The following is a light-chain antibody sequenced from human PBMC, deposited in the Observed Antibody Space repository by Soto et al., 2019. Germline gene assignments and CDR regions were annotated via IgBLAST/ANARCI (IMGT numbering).Light chain of an antibody. Sequence: DIQMTQSPSSLSASVGDRVTISCRASQDISNYLAWYQQKPGKVPKLLIYAASTLQSGVPSRFSGSGSGTDLTLTIRSLQPEDVATYYCQKYDTTPLTFGGGTKVEMK. CDR2: AAS. CDR3: QKYDTTPLT. CDR1: QDISNY. J-gene: IGKJ4*01. V-gene: IGKV1-27*01.